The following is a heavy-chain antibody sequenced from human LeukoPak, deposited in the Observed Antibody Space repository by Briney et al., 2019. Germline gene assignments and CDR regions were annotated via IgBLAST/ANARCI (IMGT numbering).Heavy chain of an antibody. CDR3: AKVYDFWSGYLDY. Sequence: GGSLRLSCAASGFTFSSYAMSWVRQAPGKGLEWVSAISGSGGNTYYADSVKGRFTISRDNSKNTLYLQMNSLRAEDTAVYYCAKVYDFWSGYLDYWGQGTLVTVSS. D-gene: IGHD3-3*01. CDR1: GFTFSSYA. J-gene: IGHJ4*02. CDR2: ISGSGGNT. V-gene: IGHV3-23*01.